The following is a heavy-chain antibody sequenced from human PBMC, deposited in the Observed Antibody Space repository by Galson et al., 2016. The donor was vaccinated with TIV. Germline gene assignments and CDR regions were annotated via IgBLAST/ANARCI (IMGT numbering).Heavy chain of an antibody. CDR3: TVDWTTYCRFGP. V-gene: IGHV3-15*01. J-gene: IGHJ5*02. Sequence: SLRLSCAASGLTFRKAWMSWVRQVPGKGLEWVGRSKSDGGTADYAAPVKGRFSVSRDDSKNTLYLQMSSLKIEDTGVYYCTVDWTTYCRFGPWGQGTLVTVSS. CDR2: SKSDGGTA. D-gene: IGHD3-9*01. CDR1: GLTFRKAW.